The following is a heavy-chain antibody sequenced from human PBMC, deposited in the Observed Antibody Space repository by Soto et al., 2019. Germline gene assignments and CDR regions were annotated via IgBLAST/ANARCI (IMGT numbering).Heavy chain of an antibody. CDR3: TGGPPNWGFDP. D-gene: IGHD7-27*01. V-gene: IGHV1-18*01. CDR1: GYTFTSYG. J-gene: IGHJ5*01. Sequence: ASVKVSCKASGYTFTSYGISWVRQAPGQGLEWMGWISAYNGNTNYAQKFQGRVTMTRSTSISTAYMELSSLTSEDTAVYYCTGGPPNWGFDPWGQGTPVTVSS. CDR2: ISAYNGNT.